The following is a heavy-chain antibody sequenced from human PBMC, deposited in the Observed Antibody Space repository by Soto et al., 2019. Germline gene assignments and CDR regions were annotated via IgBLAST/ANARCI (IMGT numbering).Heavy chain of an antibody. D-gene: IGHD6-13*01. V-gene: IGHV6-1*01. J-gene: IGHJ3*02. Sequence: PSQTLSLTCVISGDSVSSHSAAWNWIRQSPSRGLEWLGRTYYRSKWYNDYAVSVKSRITINPDTSKNQFSLQLNSVTPEDTAVYYCASGGGAGSSWYGDAFDIWRQGTMVTVSS. CDR1: GDSVSSHSAA. CDR3: ASGGGAGSSWYGDAFDI. CDR2: TYYRSKWYN.